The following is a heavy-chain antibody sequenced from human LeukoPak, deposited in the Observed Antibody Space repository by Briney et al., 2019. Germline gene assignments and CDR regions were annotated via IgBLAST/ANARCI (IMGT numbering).Heavy chain of an antibody. CDR1: GFTFSIYA. CDR3: ARGVIAAAGITLIYYFDY. V-gene: IGHV3-30-3*01. D-gene: IGHD6-13*01. J-gene: IGHJ4*02. Sequence: PGGSLRLSCAASGFTFSIYALHWVRQAPGKGLEWVAVISYDGSNKYYADSVKGRFTISRDNSENTLYLQMNSLRADDTALYYCARGVIAAAGITLIYYFDYWGQGTLVTVSS. CDR2: ISYDGSNK.